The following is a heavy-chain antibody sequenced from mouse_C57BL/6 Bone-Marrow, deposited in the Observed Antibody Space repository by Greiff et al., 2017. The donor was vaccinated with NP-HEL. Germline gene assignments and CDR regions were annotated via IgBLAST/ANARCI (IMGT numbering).Heavy chain of an antibody. CDR3: ARWWDYFDY. D-gene: IGHD1-1*02. V-gene: IGHV5-17*01. CDR2: ISSGSSTI. Sequence: DVMLVESGGGLVKPGGSLKLSCAASGFTFSDYGMHWVRQAPEKGLEWVAYISSGSSTIYYADTVKGRFTISRDNAKNTLFLQMISLRSEDTAMYYCARWWDYFDYWGQGTTLTVSS. CDR1: GFTFSDYG. J-gene: IGHJ2*01.